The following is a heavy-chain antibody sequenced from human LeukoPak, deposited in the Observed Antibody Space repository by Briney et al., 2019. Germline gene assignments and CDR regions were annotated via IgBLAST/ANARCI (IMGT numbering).Heavy chain of an antibody. Sequence: GESLKISCKGSGYNFASYWIGWVRQMPGKGLEWMGIIYPGDSDTRYSLSSEGQVTTSADKSISTAYLQWSSLKASDTAMYYCARLKGSIAVAEFDDWGQGTLVTVSS. CDR3: ARLKGSIAVAEFDD. D-gene: IGHD6-19*01. CDR1: GYNFASYW. V-gene: IGHV5-51*01. CDR2: IYPGDSDT. J-gene: IGHJ4*02.